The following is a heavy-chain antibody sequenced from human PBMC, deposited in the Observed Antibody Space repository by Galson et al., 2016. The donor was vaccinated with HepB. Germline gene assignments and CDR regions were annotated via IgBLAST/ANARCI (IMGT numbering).Heavy chain of an antibody. V-gene: IGHV3-11*04. D-gene: IGHD4-23*01. CDR3: ATPGGYGGTFYDYGMDV. CDR1: GFTFSDFY. J-gene: IGHJ6*02. CDR2: ISNRATTI. Sequence: SLRLSCAASGFTFSDFYMNWFRQAPGKGLEWISFISNRATTIYYADSVKGRFTISRDNAKNSLYLQMNNLGAEDTAVYYCATPGGYGGTFYDYGMDVWGQGTTVTVSS.